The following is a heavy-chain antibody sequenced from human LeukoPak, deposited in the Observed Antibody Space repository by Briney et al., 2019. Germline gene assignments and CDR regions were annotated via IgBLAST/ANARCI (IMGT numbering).Heavy chain of an antibody. J-gene: IGHJ4*02. D-gene: IGHD2-2*01. CDR1: GYSISSSDW. CDR3: ARKSRLGYYFDY. Sequence: PSETLSLTCAVSGYSISSSDWWGWIRQPPGKGLEWIGNIYYSGSTYYNPSLKSRVTMSVDTSKNRFSLKLSSVTAVDTAVYYRARKSRLGYYFDYWGQGTLVTVSS. CDR2: IYYSGST. V-gene: IGHV4-28*01.